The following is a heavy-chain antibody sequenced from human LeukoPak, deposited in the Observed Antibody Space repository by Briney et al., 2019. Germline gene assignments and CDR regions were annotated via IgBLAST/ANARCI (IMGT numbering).Heavy chain of an antibody. CDR2: MRPNTGDT. CDR1: GYTFTNYD. D-gene: IGHD6-19*01. Sequence: ASVKVSCKACGYTFTNYDFNWVRQAPGQGLEWLGWMRPNTGDTHSALKFQGRVTMTRDTSITTAYMELSSLASDDTAVYFCAISTGWYRFDYWGQGTKVTVSS. J-gene: IGHJ4*02. V-gene: IGHV1-8*01. CDR3: AISTGWYRFDY.